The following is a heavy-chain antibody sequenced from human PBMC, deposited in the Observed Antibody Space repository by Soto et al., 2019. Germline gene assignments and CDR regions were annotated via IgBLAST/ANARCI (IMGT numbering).Heavy chain of an antibody. V-gene: IGHV3-30-3*01. CDR1: GFTFSSYA. Sequence: QVQLVESGGGVVQPGRSLRLSCAASGFTFSSYAMHWVRQAPGKGLEWVAVMPYDGSNKYYADSVKGRFTISRDNSKNALYLQMNSLRAEDTAVYYCARARLDTPALDYWGQGTLVTVSS. J-gene: IGHJ4*02. CDR3: ARARLDTPALDY. CDR2: MPYDGSNK. D-gene: IGHD2-2*01.